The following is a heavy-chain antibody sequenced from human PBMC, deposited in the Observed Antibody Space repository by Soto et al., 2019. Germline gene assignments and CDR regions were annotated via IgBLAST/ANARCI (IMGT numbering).Heavy chain of an antibody. V-gene: IGHV4-4*09. CDR3: GRLQNFINWCFDS. Sequence: SETLSLTCTVSRAPIAKYYWGRVRQAPGRGLEWIGFTHHSGYISYSPSLKSRVTMSVDPSKNQVSLKLTSVTAADTAVYYWGRLQNFINWCFDSWGQGALVTVSS. CDR1: RAPIAKYY. J-gene: IGHJ4*02. CDR2: THHSGYI. D-gene: IGHD2-15*01.